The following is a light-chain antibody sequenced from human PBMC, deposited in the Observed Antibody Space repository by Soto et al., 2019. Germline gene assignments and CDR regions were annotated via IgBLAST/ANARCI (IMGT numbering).Light chain of an antibody. CDR3: SSYAGSNNPYPL. J-gene: IGLJ1*01. CDR1: SSDVGGYNY. CDR2: EVS. Sequence: QSALTQPPSASGSPGQSVTISCTGTSSDVGGYNYVSWYQQHPGKAPKLMIYEVSKRPSGVPDRFSGSKSGNTASLTASGLQAEDEADYYCSSYAGSNNPYPLFGTGTKLTVL. V-gene: IGLV2-8*01.